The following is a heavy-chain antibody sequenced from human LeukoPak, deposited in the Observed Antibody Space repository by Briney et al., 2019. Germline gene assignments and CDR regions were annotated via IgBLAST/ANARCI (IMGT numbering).Heavy chain of an antibody. D-gene: IGHD2-15*01. J-gene: IGHJ3*02. CDR2: ISGSGGST. CDR1: GFTFSSYA. CDR3: ARVRYCSGGSCFSFDAFDI. V-gene: IGHV3-23*01. Sequence: GGSLRLSCAASGFTFSSYAMSWVRQAPGKGLEWVSAISGSGGSTYYADSVKGRFTISRDNSKNTLYLQMNSLRAEDTAVYYCARVRYCSGGSCFSFDAFDIWGQGTMVTVSS.